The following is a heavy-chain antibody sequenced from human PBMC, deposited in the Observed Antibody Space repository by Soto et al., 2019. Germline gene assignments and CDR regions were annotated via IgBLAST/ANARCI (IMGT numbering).Heavy chain of an antibody. CDR1: GVSSVAFC. CDR2: IPFSGAT. CDR3: ASDTLPYGGNPVFDN. V-gene: IGHV4-34*11. Sequence: SQTMSLTRSVVGVSSVAFCGSWIRQTQGKGLDWIGSIPFSGATYSNPSLMGRAALSVDTSENHLSLTLNSVTSADTAVYFFASDTLPYGGNPVFDNRGQGTLVTVSS. D-gene: IGHD4-17*01. J-gene: IGHJ4*02.